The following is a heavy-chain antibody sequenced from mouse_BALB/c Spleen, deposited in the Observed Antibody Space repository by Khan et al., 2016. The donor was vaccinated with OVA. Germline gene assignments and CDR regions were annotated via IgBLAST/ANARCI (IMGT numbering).Heavy chain of an antibody. CDR2: IYPGNGYT. J-gene: IGHJ2*01. CDR3: SAAYYGNYFDY. Sequence: EVQLQESGAELGRPGSSVKLSCKTSGFTFTSYGIKWVKQRPGQGLEWIGYIYPGNGYTVYNEKFQGKATLTSDTSASTAYMQFRSLTSEDSAILFCSAAYYGNYFDYWGQGTTLTVSS. CDR1: GFTFTSYG. D-gene: IGHD2-10*01. V-gene: IGHV1S134*01.